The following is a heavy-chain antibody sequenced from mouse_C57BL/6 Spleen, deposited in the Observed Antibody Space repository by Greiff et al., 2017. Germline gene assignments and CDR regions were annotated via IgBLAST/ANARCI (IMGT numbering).Heavy chain of an antibody. CDR1: GFSLTSYG. CDR2: IWRGGST. Sequence: QVQLQQSGPGLVQPSQSLSITCTVSGFSLTSYGVHWVRQSPGKGLEWLGVIWRGGSTDYNAAFMSRLSITKDNSKSQVFFKMNSLQADDTAIYYCAKKGLLGRDYAMDYWGQGTSVTVSS. V-gene: IGHV2-5*01. CDR3: AKKGLLGRDYAMDY. D-gene: IGHD4-1*01. J-gene: IGHJ4*01.